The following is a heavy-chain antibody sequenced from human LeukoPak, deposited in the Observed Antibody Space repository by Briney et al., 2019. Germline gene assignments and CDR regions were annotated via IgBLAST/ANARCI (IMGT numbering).Heavy chain of an antibody. V-gene: IGHV3-73*01. Sequence: GGSLRLSCAASGFTFSSYAMSWVRQASGKGLEWVGRIRSKANSYATAYAASVKGRFTISRDDSKNTAYLQMNSLKTEDTAVYYCTRLEAPGPLGHYYYGMDVWGQGTTVTVSS. J-gene: IGHJ6*02. CDR3: TRLEAPGPLGHYYYGMDV. CDR2: IRSKANSYAT. D-gene: IGHD7-27*01. CDR1: GFTFSSYA.